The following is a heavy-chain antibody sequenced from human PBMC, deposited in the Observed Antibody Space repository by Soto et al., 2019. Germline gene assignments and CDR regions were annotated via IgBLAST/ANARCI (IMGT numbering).Heavy chain of an antibody. CDR3: ARVLGVVVTATHDAFDI. D-gene: IGHD2-21*02. J-gene: IGHJ3*02. Sequence: SETLCLTCTVSGASISSYYWSWIRQPPGKGLEWIGYIYYSGSTNYNPSLKSRVTISVDTSKNQFSLKLSSVTAADTAVYYCARVLGVVVTATHDAFDIWGQGTMVTVSS. V-gene: IGHV4-59*01. CDR2: IYYSGST. CDR1: GASISSYY.